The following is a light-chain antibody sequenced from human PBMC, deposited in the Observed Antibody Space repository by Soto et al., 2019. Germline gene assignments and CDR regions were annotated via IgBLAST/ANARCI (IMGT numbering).Light chain of an antibody. Sequence: EFVLTQSPGTLSLSPGERVTLSCRASESVSTNLAWYQQKPGQAPRLLIYGASSRATGIPDRFSGSGSGTDFTLTISRLDPEDFAVYYCQQYGSSPLTFGQGTKVDIK. J-gene: IGKJ1*01. CDR1: ESVSTN. CDR2: GAS. CDR3: QQYGSSPLT. V-gene: IGKV3-20*01.